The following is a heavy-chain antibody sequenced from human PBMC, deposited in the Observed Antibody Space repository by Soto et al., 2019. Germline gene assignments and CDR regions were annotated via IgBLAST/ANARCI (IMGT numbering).Heavy chain of an antibody. CDR2: IRASGDTT. J-gene: IGHJ4*02. Sequence: GGSLRLSCAASGFNFRSYAMTWVRQAPGKGLEWVSTIRASGDTTFYADSVKGRITISRDNSKNTVYLQMNTLAADDTAVYFCAKGGYTSYYDSWGQGILVTVPS. V-gene: IGHV3-23*01. CDR1: GFNFRSYA. CDR3: AKGGYTSYYDS. D-gene: IGHD5-18*01.